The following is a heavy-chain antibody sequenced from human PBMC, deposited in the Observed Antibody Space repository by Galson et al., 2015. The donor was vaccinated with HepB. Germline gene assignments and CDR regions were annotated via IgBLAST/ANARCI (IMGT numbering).Heavy chain of an antibody. CDR2: VTIGGYI. Sequence: SLRLSCAASGFSLSGHAMAWVRHAPGEGLEWVSSVTIGGYIYYADSVKGRFTISRDISKNTLYLQMNSLRVEDTAVYYCAQERGCGGTNCHNLRGYWGPGTLVTVSS. D-gene: IGHD2-21*01. CDR3: AQERGCGGTNCHNLRGY. J-gene: IGHJ4*02. V-gene: IGHV3-23*01. CDR1: GFSLSGHA.